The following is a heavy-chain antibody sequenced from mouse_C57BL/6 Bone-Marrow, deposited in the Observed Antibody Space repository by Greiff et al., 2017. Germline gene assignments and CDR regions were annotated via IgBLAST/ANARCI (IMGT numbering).Heavy chain of an antibody. CDR2: IHPNSGST. Sequence: VQLQQPGAELVKPGASVKLSCKASGYTFTSYWMHWVKQRPGQGLEWIGMIHPNSGSTNYNEKFKSKDTLTVDKSSSTAYMQLSSLTSEDSAVYYCARRGYVGAMDYWGQGTSVTVSS. J-gene: IGHJ4*01. CDR3: ARRGYVGAMDY. V-gene: IGHV1-64*01. CDR1: GYTFTSYW.